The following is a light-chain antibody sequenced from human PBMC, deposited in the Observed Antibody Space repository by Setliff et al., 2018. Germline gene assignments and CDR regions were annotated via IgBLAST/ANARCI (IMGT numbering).Light chain of an antibody. CDR1: SSDIGGYKY. Sequence: QSALSHEAPHHSLGIGQSVTISCTGTSSDIGGYKYVSWYQQHPGKAPKLMIYEVNKRPSGVPDRFSGSKSGNTASLTVSGLQAEDEADYYCSSNIGSNNFDVFGTGTKATVL. J-gene: IGLJ1*01. CDR3: SSNIGSNNFDV. CDR2: EVN. V-gene: IGLV2-8*01.